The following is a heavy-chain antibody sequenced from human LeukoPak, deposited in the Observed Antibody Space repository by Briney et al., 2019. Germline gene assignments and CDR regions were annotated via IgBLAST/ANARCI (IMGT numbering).Heavy chain of an antibody. CDR2: ISYDGSNK. CDR3: ARDRVGSSLTAPPLFDI. Sequence: PGGSLRLSCAASGFTFSSYAMHWVRQAPGKGLEWVAVISYDGSNKYYADSVKGRFTISRDNSKNTLYLQMNSLRAEDTAVYYCARDRVGSSLTAPPLFDIWGQGTMVTVSS. V-gene: IGHV3-30-3*01. D-gene: IGHD6-6*01. J-gene: IGHJ3*02. CDR1: GFTFSSYA.